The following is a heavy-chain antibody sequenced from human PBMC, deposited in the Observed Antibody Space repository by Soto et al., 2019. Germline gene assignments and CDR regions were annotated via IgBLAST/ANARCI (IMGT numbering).Heavy chain of an antibody. D-gene: IGHD3-16*02. J-gene: IGHJ4*02. Sequence: QVQLVQSGAEVKKPGSSVKVSCKASGGTFSSYAISWVRQAPGQGLEWMGGIIPIFGTANYAQKFQGRVTITADESTSTAYMELSSLRSEDTAVYYCARGPYDYDYVWGSYRLNYWGQGTLVTVSS. CDR3: ARGPYDYDYVWGSYRLNY. CDR2: IIPIFGTA. V-gene: IGHV1-69*01. CDR1: GGTFSSYA.